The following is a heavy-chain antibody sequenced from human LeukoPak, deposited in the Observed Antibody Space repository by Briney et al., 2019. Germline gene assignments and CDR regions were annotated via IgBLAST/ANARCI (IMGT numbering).Heavy chain of an antibody. J-gene: IGHJ6*03. CDR1: GYTFTGYY. V-gene: IGHV1-2*06. Sequence: ASVKVSCKASGYTFTGYYMHWVRQAPGQGLEWMGRINPNSGGTNYAQKFQGRVTMTRDTSISTAYMELSRLRSDDTAVYYCASYGGSGSSQTYYYYYMDVWGKGTTVTVSS. D-gene: IGHD3-10*01. CDR2: INPNSGGT. CDR3: ASYGGSGSSQTYYYYYMDV.